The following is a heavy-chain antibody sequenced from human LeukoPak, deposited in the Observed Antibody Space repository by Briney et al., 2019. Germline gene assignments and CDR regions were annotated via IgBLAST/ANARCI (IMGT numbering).Heavy chain of an antibody. CDR2: ILYDGSNK. Sequence: GGSLRLSCAASGFTFSSYGMHWVRQAPGKGLEWVAVILYDGSNKYYADSVKGRFTISRDNSKNTLYLQMNSLRAEDTAVYYCAREYGSGSYYFDYWGQGTLVTVSS. CDR3: AREYGSGSYYFDY. J-gene: IGHJ4*02. CDR1: GFTFSSYG. V-gene: IGHV3-33*01. D-gene: IGHD3-10*01.